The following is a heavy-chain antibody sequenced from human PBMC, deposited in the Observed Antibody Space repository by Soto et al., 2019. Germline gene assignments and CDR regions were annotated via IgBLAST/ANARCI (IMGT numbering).Heavy chain of an antibody. CDR3: AKDMVHGRTQRFGGDT. V-gene: IGHV3-23*01. J-gene: IGHJ5*02. D-gene: IGHD2-15*01. Sequence: GGSLRLPCAASVFPFSSYAMSSGRQASGKGWEWVSFICAKGGRAYYADSVRGRFTIARDNSKNALYVQRNGLRAEDTAVYYCAKDMVHGRTQRFGGDTWGQGTLVTVSS. CDR1: VFPFSSYA. CDR2: ICAKGGRA.